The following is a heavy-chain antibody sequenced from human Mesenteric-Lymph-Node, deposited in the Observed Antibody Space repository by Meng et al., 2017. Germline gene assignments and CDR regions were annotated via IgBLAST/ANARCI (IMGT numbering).Heavy chain of an antibody. CDR1: GGSISSTTYY. Sequence: GSLRLSCTVSGGSISSTTYYWGWIRQPPGKGLEWIGSIYYSGNTFYNPSLRSRLTISVDTSKNQFSLKLSSMTAADTAVYYCARVGLRLGELSLDAFDIWGQGTMVTVSS. D-gene: IGHD3-16*02. J-gene: IGHJ3*02. V-gene: IGHV4-39*07. CDR3: ARVGLRLGELSLDAFDI. CDR2: IYYSGNT.